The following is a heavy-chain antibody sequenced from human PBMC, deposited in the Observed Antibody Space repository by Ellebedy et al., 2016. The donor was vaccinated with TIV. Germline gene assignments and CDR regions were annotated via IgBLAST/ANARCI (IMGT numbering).Heavy chain of an antibody. Sequence: AASVKVSCKASGYTFTSYAMHWVRQAPGQRLEWMGWVNPGSGNTRYSQKFQGRVTITRDTSASTAYMELSRLRSEDTAVYYCARPLVLMEATNYYYAMDVWGQGTTVTVSS. CDR2: VNPGSGNT. CDR3: ARPLVLMEATNYYYAMDV. J-gene: IGHJ6*02. CDR1: GYTFTSYA. D-gene: IGHD5-12*01. V-gene: IGHV1-3*01.